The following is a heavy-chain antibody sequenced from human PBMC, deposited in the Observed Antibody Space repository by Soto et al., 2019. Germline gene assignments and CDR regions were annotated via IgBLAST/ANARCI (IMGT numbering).Heavy chain of an antibody. D-gene: IGHD5-12*01. J-gene: IGHJ6*03. CDR2: IYYSGST. CDR1: GGSISSYY. Sequence: SETLSLTCTVSGGSISSYYWSWIRQPPGKGLEWIGYIYYSGSTNYNPSLKSRVTISVDTSKNQFSLKLSSVTAADTAVYYCARDHKLLNSGVGYYYYYMDVWGKGTTVTVSS. CDR3: ARDHKLLNSGVGYYYYYMDV. V-gene: IGHV4-59*01.